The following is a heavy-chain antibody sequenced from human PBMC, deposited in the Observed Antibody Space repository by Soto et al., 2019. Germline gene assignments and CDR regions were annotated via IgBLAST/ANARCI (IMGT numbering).Heavy chain of an antibody. D-gene: IGHD3-10*01. CDR1: GFTFSSYS. J-gene: IGHJ3*02. Sequence: GGSLRLSCAASGFTFSSYSMNWVRQAPGKGLEWVSSISSSISYFYYADSVKGRFTISRDNAKNSLYLQMNSLRAEDTVLYYCARRLLWFGESHAFDIWGQGTMVT. CDR2: ISSSISYF. V-gene: IGHV3-21*01. CDR3: ARRLLWFGESHAFDI.